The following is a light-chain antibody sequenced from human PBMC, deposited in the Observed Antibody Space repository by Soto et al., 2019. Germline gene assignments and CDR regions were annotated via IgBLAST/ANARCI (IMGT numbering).Light chain of an antibody. Sequence: EIVMTQSPATLSVSPGERATLSCRASQSVSSNLAWYQQKPGQAPRLLIYGASTRATAIPASFSGSGSGTDFTLTISSLQSEDFATYYCQQYNAYPWTFGQGTKVDIK. CDR1: QSVSSN. CDR2: GAS. V-gene: IGKV3-15*01. J-gene: IGKJ1*01. CDR3: QQYNAYPWT.